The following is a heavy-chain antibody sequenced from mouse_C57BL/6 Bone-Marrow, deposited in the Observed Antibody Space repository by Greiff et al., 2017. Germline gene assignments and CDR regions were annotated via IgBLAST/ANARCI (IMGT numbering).Heavy chain of an antibody. J-gene: IGHJ4*01. CDR3: ARDPDVPGNYYAMDY. CDR2: IYPGSGST. Sequence: VQLQQPGAELVKPGASVKMSCKASGYIFTSYWITWVKQRPGQGLEWIGDIYPGSGSTNYNEKFKSKATLTVDTSSSTAYMQLSSLTSEDSAVYYCARDPDVPGNYYAMDYWGQGTSVTVSS. V-gene: IGHV1-55*01. CDR1: GYIFTSYW.